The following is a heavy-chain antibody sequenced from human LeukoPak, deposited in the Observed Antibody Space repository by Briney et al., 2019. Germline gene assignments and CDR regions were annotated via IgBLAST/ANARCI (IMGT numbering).Heavy chain of an antibody. CDR1: TFSFRNYN. CDR2: MSSSSTTI. Sequence: GGSLRLSCAASTFSFRNYNMICVRQAPEKGLECLSYMSSSSTTIYYADSVKGRFTISRDNAKNSLYLQMNSLRAEDTAVYYCARERGSVGVVLNSFDPWGQGTLVTVSS. D-gene: IGHD3-3*01. V-gene: IGHV3-48*01. CDR3: ARERGSVGVVLNSFDP. J-gene: IGHJ5*02.